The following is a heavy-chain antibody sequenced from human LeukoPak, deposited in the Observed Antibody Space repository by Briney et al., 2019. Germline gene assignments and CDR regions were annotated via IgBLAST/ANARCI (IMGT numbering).Heavy chain of an antibody. CDR2: ITGSGGST. D-gene: IGHD3-16*01. J-gene: IGHJ5*02. CDR1: GFSFSNYG. V-gene: IGHV3-23*01. CDR3: AKDDGLIMFSS. Sequence: PGGSLRLSCAASGFSFSNYGMNWVRQAPGKGLERVSGITGSGGSTYYAGSVKGRFTISRDNSKNTLYLQVNSLRAEDTAVYYCAKDDGLIMFSSWGQGTLVTVSS.